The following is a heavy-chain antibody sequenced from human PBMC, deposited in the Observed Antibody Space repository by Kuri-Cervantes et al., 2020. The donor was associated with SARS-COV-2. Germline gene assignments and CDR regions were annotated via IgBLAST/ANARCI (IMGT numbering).Heavy chain of an antibody. D-gene: IGHD6-19*01. CDR2: INHSGST. J-gene: IGHJ4*02. CDR3: ARTGGRSGWYVY. Sequence: SQTLSLTCAVYGGSLSGYYWSWIRQPPGKGLEWIGEINHSGSTNYNPSLKSRVTIPVDTSKNQFSLKLSSVTAADTAVYYCARTGGRSGWYVYWGQGTLVTVSS. CDR1: GGSLSGYY. V-gene: IGHV4-34*01.